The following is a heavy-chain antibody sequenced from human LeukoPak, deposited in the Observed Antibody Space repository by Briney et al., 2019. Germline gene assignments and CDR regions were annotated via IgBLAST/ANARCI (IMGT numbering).Heavy chain of an antibody. CDR1: GGSISSSNW. CDR3: ASLPAAENYFDY. Sequence: SETLSLTCAVSGGSISSSNWWSWVRQPPGKGLEWIGEIYHSGSTNYNPSLKSRVTISVDTSKNQFSLKLSSVTAADTAVYYCASLPAAENYFDYWGQGTLVTVSS. J-gene: IGHJ4*02. D-gene: IGHD2-2*01. CDR2: IYHSGST. V-gene: IGHV4-4*02.